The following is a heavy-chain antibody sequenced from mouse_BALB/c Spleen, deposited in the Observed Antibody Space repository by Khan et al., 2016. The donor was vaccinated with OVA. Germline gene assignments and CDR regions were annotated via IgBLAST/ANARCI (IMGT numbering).Heavy chain of an antibody. CDR1: GYSFSTYY. D-gene: IGHD1-1*01. J-gene: IGHJ3*01. V-gene: IGHV1S135*01. Sequence: IQLVQSGPELMKPGASVKISCKASGYSFSTYYIHWVTRSHGKTLEWIGYVDPFNGGTTYNQKFKGKATLTVDKSSSTAYMHLTILTSEDSAVYYCARHGSTSWFAYWGQGTLVTVSA. CDR3: ARHGSTSWFAY. CDR2: VDPFNGGT.